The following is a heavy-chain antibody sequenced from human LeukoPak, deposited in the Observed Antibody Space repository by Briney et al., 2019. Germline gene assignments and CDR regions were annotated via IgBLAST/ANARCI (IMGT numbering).Heavy chain of an antibody. CDR3: ARHDKDVSLADVAFDI. CDR2: LSNSGST. V-gene: IGHV4-59*08. J-gene: IGHJ3*02. CDR1: GGSISSYY. Sequence: SETLSLTCTVSGGSISSYYWSWIRQPPGRGLEWIGFLSNSGSTSYNPSLKSRVFISLDTSKSQFSLKLTSVTAADTAVYYCARHDKDVSLADVAFDIWGQGTLVSVSS. D-gene: IGHD2-8*02.